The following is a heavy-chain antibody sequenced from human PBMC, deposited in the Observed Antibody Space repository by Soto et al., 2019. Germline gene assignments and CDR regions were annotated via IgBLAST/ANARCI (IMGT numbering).Heavy chain of an antibody. Sequence: QLQLQESASGPVKPSQTLSLTCAVSGGSISSGGYSWNWIRQPPGKGLEWIGYIYSGTTHYNPSLKSRVTISMDRSKNQVSLSLKSVTAADTAVYYCAREDSGGFFDFWGQGTLVTVSS. V-gene: IGHV4-30-2*01. CDR3: AREDSGGFFDF. CDR2: IYSGTT. D-gene: IGHD2-15*01. J-gene: IGHJ4*02. CDR1: GGSISSGGYS.